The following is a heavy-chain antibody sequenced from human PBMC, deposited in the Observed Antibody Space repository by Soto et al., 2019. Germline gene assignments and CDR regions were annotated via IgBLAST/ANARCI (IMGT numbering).Heavy chain of an antibody. CDR2: IDWDDDK. Sequence: SGPTLVNPAQTLTLTCTFSGFSLSTSGMCVSWIRQPPGKALEWLARIDWDDDKYYSTSLKTRLTISKDTSKNQVVLTMTNMDPVDTATYYCARHGAGYDYVWGSYRSTEAFDIWG. CDR3: ARHGAGYDYVWGSYRSTEAFDI. J-gene: IGHJ3*02. CDR1: GFSLSTSGMC. D-gene: IGHD3-16*02. V-gene: IGHV2-70*11.